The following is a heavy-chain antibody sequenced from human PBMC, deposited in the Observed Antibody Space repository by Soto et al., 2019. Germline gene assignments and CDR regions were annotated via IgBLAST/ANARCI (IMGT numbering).Heavy chain of an antibody. CDR3: AKSLSVGATTPFDY. Sequence: GGSLRLSCAASGGTFSSYGMSWVRQAPGKGLEWVSAISGSGGSTYYADSVKGRFTISRDNSKNTLYLQMNSLRAEDTAVYYCAKSLSVGATTPFDYWGQGTLVTVSS. CDR2: ISGSGGST. CDR1: GGTFSSYG. V-gene: IGHV3-23*01. J-gene: IGHJ4*02. D-gene: IGHD1-26*01.